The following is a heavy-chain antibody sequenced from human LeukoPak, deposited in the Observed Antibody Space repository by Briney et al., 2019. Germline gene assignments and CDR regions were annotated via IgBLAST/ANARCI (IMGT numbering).Heavy chain of an antibody. D-gene: IGHD3-16*01. CDR2: IIPIFGTA. CDR3: AREATFSRDPYYYYYMDV. V-gene: IGHV1-69*05. J-gene: IGHJ6*03. CDR1: GGTFSSYA. Sequence: SVKVSCKASGGTFSSYAISWVRQAPGQGLEWMGGIIPIFGTANYAQKFQGRVTITTDESTSTAYMELSSLRSGDTAVYYCAREATFSRDPYYYYYMDVWGKGTTVTVSS.